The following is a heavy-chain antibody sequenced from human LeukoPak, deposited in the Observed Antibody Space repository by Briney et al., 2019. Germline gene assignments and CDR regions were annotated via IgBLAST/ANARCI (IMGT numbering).Heavy chain of an antibody. V-gene: IGHV2-5*02. J-gene: IGHJ6*03. CDR1: GFSLTTRGVG. CDR2: IYWDDDI. D-gene: IGHD3-3*02. CDR3: AHNSRIFGVVHSDYYMDV. Sequence: ESGPTLVKPTQTLTLTCTFSGFSLTTRGVGVNWIRQPPGKALEWLSLIYWDDDIRYSSSLKSRLTITKDTSKNQVILTMTNMDPVDTATYYRAHNSRIFGVVHSDYYMDVWGKGTTVTVSS.